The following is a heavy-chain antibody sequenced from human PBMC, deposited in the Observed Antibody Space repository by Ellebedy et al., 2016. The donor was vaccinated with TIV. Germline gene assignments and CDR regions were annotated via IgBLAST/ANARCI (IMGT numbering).Heavy chain of an antibody. V-gene: IGHV3-23*01. CDR2: ISTSGDTT. CDR1: GFTFTIKP. J-gene: IGHJ4*02. D-gene: IGHD3-10*01. CDR3: AVPGSNHCPAPFDF. Sequence: GGSLRLXCAASGFTFTIKPMSWVRQAPGKGLEWVSAISTSGDTTFYADSVKGRFTISRDNSKNTLYLQMSSLGVEDTAVYYCAVPGSNHCPAPFDFWGQGTLVTVSS.